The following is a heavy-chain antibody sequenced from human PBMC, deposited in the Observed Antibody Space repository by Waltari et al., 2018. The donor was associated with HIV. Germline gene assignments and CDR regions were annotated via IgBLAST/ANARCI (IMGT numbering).Heavy chain of an antibody. Sequence: EVQLVESGGGLVQPGGSLRLSCAASGFPFSSYSVHWVRQAPGKGLEWVSYISSSGSALYYADSVKGRFSISRDNAKNSLYLQLNSLRGEDTAVYYCARDRQFAFDYWGQGTLVTVSS. D-gene: IGHD2-15*01. V-gene: IGHV3-48*01. CDR1: GFPFSSYS. CDR2: ISSSGSAL. J-gene: IGHJ4*02. CDR3: ARDRQFAFDY.